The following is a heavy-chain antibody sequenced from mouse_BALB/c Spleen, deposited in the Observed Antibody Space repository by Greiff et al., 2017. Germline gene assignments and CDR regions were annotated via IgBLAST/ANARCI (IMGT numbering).Heavy chain of an antibody. CDR1: GFAFSSYD. CDR2: ISSGGGST. CDR3: ARHDYYGSNYAMDY. V-gene: IGHV5-12-1*01. D-gene: IGHD1-1*01. Sequence: EVKLVESGGGLVKPGGSLKLSCAASGFAFSSYDMSWVRQTPEKRLEWVAYISSGGGSTYYPDTVKGRFTISRDNAKNTLYLQMSSLKSEDTAMYYCARHDYYGSNYAMDYWGQGTSVTVSS. J-gene: IGHJ4*01.